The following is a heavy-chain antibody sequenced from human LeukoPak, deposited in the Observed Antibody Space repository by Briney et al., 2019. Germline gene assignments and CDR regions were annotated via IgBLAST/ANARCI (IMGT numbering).Heavy chain of an antibody. CDR2: FDPEDGET. D-gene: IGHD1-26*01. Sequence: GASVKVSCKVSGYTLTELSMHWVRQAPGKGLEWMGGFDPEDGETIYAQKFQGRVTMTEDTSTDTAYMELSSLRSEDTAVYYCATVWGYYSGSSPPFDYWGQGTLVTVSS. V-gene: IGHV1-24*01. CDR3: ATVWGYYSGSSPPFDY. J-gene: IGHJ4*02. CDR1: GYTLTELS.